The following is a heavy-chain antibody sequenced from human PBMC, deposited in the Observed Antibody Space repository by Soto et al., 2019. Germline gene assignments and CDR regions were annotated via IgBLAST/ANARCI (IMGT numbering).Heavy chain of an antibody. Sequence: VWTGPEVKKPGASITVSCKTSGDTFTNFGLSWVRQAPGQGLEWMGWIATYNSNRNYAQKFQGRLTLTTDTSTSTAYMELKSLRYDDTAVYYCATVLRGVVNWFDPWGQGTLVTVSS. J-gene: IGHJ5*02. D-gene: IGHD3-10*01. CDR3: ATVLRGVVNWFDP. CDR2: IATYNSNR. CDR1: GDTFTNFG. V-gene: IGHV1-18*01.